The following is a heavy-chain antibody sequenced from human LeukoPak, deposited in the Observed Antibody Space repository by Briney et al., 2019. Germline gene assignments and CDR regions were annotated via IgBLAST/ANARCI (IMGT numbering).Heavy chain of an antibody. J-gene: IGHJ4*02. CDR3: YVSGWTEDIDN. CDR2: ISDNGGMT. V-gene: IGHV3-64D*06. Sequence: GGSLRLSCSASGITFSSHAMHWVRQAPGKGLEYVSAISDNGGMTFYADSVKGRFTISRDNSKNTLYLQMSSLRGEDTAVYYCYVSGWTEDIDNWGQGTLFTVSS. CDR1: GITFSSHA. D-gene: IGHD6-19*01.